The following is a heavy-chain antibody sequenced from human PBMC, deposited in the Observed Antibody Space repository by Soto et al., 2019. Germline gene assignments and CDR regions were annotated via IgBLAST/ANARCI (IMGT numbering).Heavy chain of an antibody. D-gene: IGHD3-3*02. Sequence: GGSLRLSCAASGFAFSNYEMNWVRQAPGKGLEWVSYISLSGSTIYYADSVKGRFTISRDDAKHSLYLQMDSLRADDTAVYYCARESFSASPNFFDYWGQGTLVTVSS. CDR2: ISLSGSTI. CDR3: ARESFSASPNFFDY. CDR1: GFAFSNYE. J-gene: IGHJ4*02. V-gene: IGHV3-48*03.